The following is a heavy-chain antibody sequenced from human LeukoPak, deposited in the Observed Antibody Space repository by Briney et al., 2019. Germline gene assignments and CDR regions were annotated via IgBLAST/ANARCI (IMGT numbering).Heavy chain of an antibody. CDR3: ARGPMYYYDSRNAFDI. D-gene: IGHD3-22*01. CDR2: IYTSGST. V-gene: IGHV4-4*07. CDR1: GGSISSYY. J-gene: IGHJ3*02. Sequence: SETLSLTCTVSGGSISSYYWSWIRQPAGKGLEWIGRIYTSGSTNYNPSLKSRVTMSVDTSKNQFSLKLSSVTAADTAVYYCARGPMYYYDSRNAFDIWGQGTMVTVSS.